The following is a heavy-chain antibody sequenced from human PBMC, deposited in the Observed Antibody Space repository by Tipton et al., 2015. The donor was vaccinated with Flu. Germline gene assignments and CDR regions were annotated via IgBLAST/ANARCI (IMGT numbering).Heavy chain of an antibody. Sequence: TLSLTCTVSGGSINDNYWSWIRQSPGKGLEWIGYIFSSGSTNYNPSLKGRVSMSVDTSANHFSLRLHSVTAADTAVYYCARGTPYEDTGHAIHDGFDFWGQGTLVSVSS. CDR2: IFSSGST. V-gene: IGHV4-59*13. CDR3: ARGTPYEDTGHAIHDGFDF. J-gene: IGHJ3*01. D-gene: IGHD2-8*02. CDR1: GGSINDNY.